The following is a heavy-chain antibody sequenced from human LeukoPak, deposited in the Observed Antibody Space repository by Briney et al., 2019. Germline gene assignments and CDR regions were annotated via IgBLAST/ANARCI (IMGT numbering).Heavy chain of an antibody. D-gene: IGHD5-12*01. Sequence: PGGSLRLSCAASGFTLSSYEMNWVRLAPAKGLEWISYISRTGNSIYYADSVKGRFTISRDNAKNSLYLQMNSLRAEDTAVYYCARDFRPPFGYGYHSGAFDIWGQGTMVTVSS. CDR1: GFTLSSYE. CDR2: ISRTGNSI. V-gene: IGHV3-48*03. J-gene: IGHJ3*02. CDR3: ARDFRPPFGYGYHSGAFDI.